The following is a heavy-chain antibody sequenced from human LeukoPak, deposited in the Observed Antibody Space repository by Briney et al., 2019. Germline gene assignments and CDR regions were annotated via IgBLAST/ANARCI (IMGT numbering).Heavy chain of an antibody. D-gene: IGHD5-12*01. CDR1: GYTFTSYG. J-gene: IGHJ4*02. CDR2: ISAYNGNT. V-gene: IGHV1-18*01. Sequence: ASVKASCKASGYTFTSYGISWVRQAPGQGHEWMGWISAYNGNTNYAQKLQGRVTMTTDTSTSTAYMELRSLRSDDTAVYYCARGGVYGGYPSDFDYWGQGTLVTVSS. CDR3: ARGGVYGGYPSDFDY.